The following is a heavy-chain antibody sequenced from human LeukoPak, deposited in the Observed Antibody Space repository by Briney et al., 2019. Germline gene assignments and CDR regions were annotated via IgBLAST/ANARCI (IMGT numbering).Heavy chain of an antibody. J-gene: IGHJ4*02. CDR1: GFTFSAFT. CDR3: ARGPPRVGC. V-gene: IGHV3-21*01. CDR2: ISGTSTYV. Sequence: GGSLRLSCTASGFTFSAFTMNWVRQGPGKGLEWVSSISGTSTYVYYADSVEGRFTISRDNAKKSLYLQMNSLRAEDTAVYYCARGPPRVGCWGQGTLVTVSS.